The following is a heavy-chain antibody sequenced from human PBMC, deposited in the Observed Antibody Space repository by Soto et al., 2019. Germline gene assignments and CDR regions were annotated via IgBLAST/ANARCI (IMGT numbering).Heavy chain of an antibody. V-gene: IGHV4-59*01. CDR2: IYYSGST. CDR1: GGSISSYY. CDR3: ATDYGEVSYAFDI. Sequence: SETLSLTCTVSGGSISSYYWSWIRQPPGKGLEWIGYIYYSGSTNYNPSLKSRVTISVDTSKNQFSLKLSSVTAADTAVYYCATDYGEVSYAFDIWGQGTMVTVSS. D-gene: IGHD4-17*01. J-gene: IGHJ3*02.